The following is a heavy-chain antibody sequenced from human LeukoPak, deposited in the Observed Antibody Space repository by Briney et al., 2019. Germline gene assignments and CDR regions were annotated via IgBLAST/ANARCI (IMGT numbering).Heavy chain of an antibody. CDR1: GFTFSSYA. J-gene: IGHJ4*02. V-gene: IGHV3-23*01. CDR3: AAREGYNPRTGTFDY. D-gene: IGHD5-12*01. Sequence: PGGSLRLSCAASGFTFSSYAMSWVRQAPGKGLEWVSAISGSGGSTYYADSVKGRFTISRDNSKNTLYLQMNSLRAEDTAVYYCAAREGYNPRTGTFDYWGQGTLVTVSS. CDR2: ISGSGGST.